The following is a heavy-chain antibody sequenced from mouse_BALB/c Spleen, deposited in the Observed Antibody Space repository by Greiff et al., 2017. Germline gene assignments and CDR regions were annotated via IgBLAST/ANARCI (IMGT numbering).Heavy chain of an antibody. CDR2: ISSGGSYT. D-gene: IGHD2-4*01. CDR1: GFTFSSYT. V-gene: IGHV5-6-4*01. CDR3: TRGDDYGPFAY. J-gene: IGHJ3*01. Sequence: EVKLVESGGGLVKPGGSLKLSCAASGFTFSSYTMSWVRQTPEKRLEWVATISSGGSYTYYPDSVKGRFTISRDNAKNTLYLQMSSLKSEDTAMYYCTRGDDYGPFAYWGQGTLVTVSA.